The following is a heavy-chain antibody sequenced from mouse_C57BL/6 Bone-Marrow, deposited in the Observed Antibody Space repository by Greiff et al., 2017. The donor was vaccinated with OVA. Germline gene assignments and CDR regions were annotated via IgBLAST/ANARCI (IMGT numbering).Heavy chain of an antibody. Sequence: EVQLVESGGGLVQPKGSLKLSCAASGFSFNTYAMNWVRQAPGKGLEWVARIRSKSNNYATYYADSVKDRFTISRDDSESMLYLQMNNLKTEDTAMYYCVRDLYYGYDWFAYWGQGTLVTVSA. CDR1: GFSFNTYA. V-gene: IGHV10-1*01. D-gene: IGHD2-2*01. CDR3: VRDLYYGYDWFAY. CDR2: IRSKSNNYAT. J-gene: IGHJ3*01.